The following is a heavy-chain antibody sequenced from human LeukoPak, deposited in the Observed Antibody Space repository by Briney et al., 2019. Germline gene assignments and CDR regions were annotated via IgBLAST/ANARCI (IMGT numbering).Heavy chain of an antibody. V-gene: IGHV1-8*01. D-gene: IGHD3-3*01. CDR1: GYTFTSYD. Sequence: PGASVKVSCKASGYTFTSYDINWVRQATGQGLEWMGWMNPNSGNTGYAQKFQGRVTMTRNTSISTAYMELSSLRSEDTAVYYCARAEYKTSYDFWSGYYRSGDYYYYGMDVWGQGTTVTVSS. J-gene: IGHJ6*02. CDR3: ARAEYKTSYDFWSGYYRSGDYYYYGMDV. CDR2: MNPNSGNT.